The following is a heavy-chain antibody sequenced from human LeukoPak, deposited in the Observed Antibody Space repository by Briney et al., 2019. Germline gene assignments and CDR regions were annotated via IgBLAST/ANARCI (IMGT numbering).Heavy chain of an antibody. CDR2: ISSSSSYI. Sequence: GGSLRLSCAASGFTFSSYSMNWVRQAPGKGLEWVSSISSSSSYIYYADSVKVRFTISRDNAKNSLYLQMNSLRAEDTAVYYCAKVPFYDILTGLLLWGQGTLVTVSS. CDR1: GFTFSSYS. V-gene: IGHV3-21*04. J-gene: IGHJ4*02. D-gene: IGHD3-9*01. CDR3: AKVPFYDILTGLLL.